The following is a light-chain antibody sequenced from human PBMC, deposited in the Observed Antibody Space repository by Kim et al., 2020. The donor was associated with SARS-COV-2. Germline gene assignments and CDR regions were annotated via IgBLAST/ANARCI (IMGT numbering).Light chain of an antibody. CDR3: SAWDSSLSAWG. Sequence: QAGLTQPPSVSKGLRQTATLTCTGNSTHLGNQGAAWLQQHQGHPPKLLYYRNNNRPSGISERLSASRSGNTASLTSTGLQPEDEADYYCSAWDSSLSAWGCGGGTKLTVL. V-gene: IGLV10-54*01. J-gene: IGLJ3*02. CDR2: RNN. CDR1: STHLGNQG.